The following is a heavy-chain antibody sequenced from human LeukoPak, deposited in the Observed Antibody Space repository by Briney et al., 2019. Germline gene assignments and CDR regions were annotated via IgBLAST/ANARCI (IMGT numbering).Heavy chain of an antibody. J-gene: IGHJ1*01. CDR1: GFTFTIAW. V-gene: IGHV3-15*01. CDR3: TTDGRSGWLQYFQH. D-gene: IGHD6-19*01. CDR2: IKSKTDGGTT. Sequence: PGGSLRLSCAASGFTFTIAWMTWVRQAPGKGLEWVGRIKSKTDGGTTDYAAPVKGRFTISRDDSKNTLYLQMNSLKTEDTAVYYCTTDGRSGWLQYFQHWGQGTLVTVSS.